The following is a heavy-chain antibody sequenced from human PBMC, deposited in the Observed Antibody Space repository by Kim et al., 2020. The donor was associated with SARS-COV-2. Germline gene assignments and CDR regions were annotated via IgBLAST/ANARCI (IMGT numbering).Heavy chain of an antibody. CDR2: ISWNSGSI. V-gene: IGHV3-9*01. CDR1: GFTFDDYA. CDR3: AKDGGVLWFGELSYGMDV. Sequence: RSLCSACAASGFTFDDYAMHWVRQAPGKGLEWVSGISWNSGSIGYADSVKGRFTISRDNAKNSLYLQMNSLRAEDTALYYCAKDGGVLWFGELSYGMDVWGQGTKVTV. D-gene: IGHD3-10*01. J-gene: IGHJ6*02.